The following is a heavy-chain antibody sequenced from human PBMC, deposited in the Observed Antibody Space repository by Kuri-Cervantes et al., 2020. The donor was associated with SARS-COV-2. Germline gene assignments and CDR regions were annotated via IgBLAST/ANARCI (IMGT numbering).Heavy chain of an antibody. V-gene: IGHV3-23*01. CDR2: ISGSGGST. CDR1: GFTFSSYA. CDR3: ARVVPAADEGLYYYYMDV. D-gene: IGHD2-2*01. Sequence: GESLKISCAASGFTFSSYAMSWVRQAPGKGLEWVSAISGSGGSTYYADSVKGRFTISRDNSKNTLYLQMNSLRAEDTAVYYSARVVPAADEGLYYYYMDVWGKGTTVTVSS. J-gene: IGHJ6*03.